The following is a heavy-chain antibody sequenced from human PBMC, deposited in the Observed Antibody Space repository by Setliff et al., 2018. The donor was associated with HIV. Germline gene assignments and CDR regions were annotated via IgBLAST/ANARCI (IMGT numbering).Heavy chain of an antibody. CDR1: YGSISGHY. Sequence: SETLSLTCTVSYGSISGHYWTWIRQPPGKGLEWIGYIHHSGGTQYNPSLMSRLTMSVDSFKNQFSLSLSSVTAADTAVYYCARLPDINSWPFDYWARGTLVTVSS. V-gene: IGHV4-59*11. D-gene: IGHD6-13*01. CDR2: IHHSGGT. J-gene: IGHJ4*02. CDR3: ARLPDINSWPFDY.